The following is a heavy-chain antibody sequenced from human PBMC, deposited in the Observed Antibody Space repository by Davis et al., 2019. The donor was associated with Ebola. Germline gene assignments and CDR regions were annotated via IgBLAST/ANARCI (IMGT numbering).Heavy chain of an antibody. CDR2: IYNGGYT. CDR3: VRAFYDYYYYIDV. Sequence: GESLKISCAPSGFTVSSNYMSWVRQAPGKGLEWVSVIYNGGYTSYADSVKGRFTISRDNAKESLYLQMNSLRDGDTAIYYCVRAFYDYYYYIDVWGKGTTVTVSS. J-gene: IGHJ6*03. CDR1: GFTVSSNY. V-gene: IGHV3-53*01.